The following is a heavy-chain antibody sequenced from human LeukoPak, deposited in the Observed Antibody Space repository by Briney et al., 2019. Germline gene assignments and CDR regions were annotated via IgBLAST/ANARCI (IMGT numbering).Heavy chain of an antibody. J-gene: IGHJ5*02. D-gene: IGHD4-11*01. Sequence: GGSPRLSCAASGFTFSSYAMSWVRQAPGKGLEWVSAISGRGVSTYYADSVKGRFTISRDNSKNTLYLQMNSLRAEDTAFYYCANTTTETPGWFDPWGQGTLVTVSS. CDR3: ANTTTETPGWFDP. CDR2: ISGRGVST. V-gene: IGHV3-23*01. CDR1: GFTFSSYA.